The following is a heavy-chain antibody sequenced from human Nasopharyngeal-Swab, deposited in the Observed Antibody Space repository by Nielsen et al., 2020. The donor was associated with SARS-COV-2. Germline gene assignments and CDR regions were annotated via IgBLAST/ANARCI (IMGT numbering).Heavy chain of an antibody. J-gene: IGHJ4*02. V-gene: IGHV3-30*07. Sequence: DSVKGRFAISRDNSKNTLYLQMNSLRAEDTAVYYCARGREYSSGSYFDYWGQETLVTVSS. D-gene: IGHD6-19*01. CDR3: ARGREYSSGSYFDY.